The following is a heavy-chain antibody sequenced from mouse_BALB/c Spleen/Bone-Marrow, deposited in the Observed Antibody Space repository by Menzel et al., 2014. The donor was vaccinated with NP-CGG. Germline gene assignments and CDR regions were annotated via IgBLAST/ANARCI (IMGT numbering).Heavy chain of an antibody. Sequence: EVQLQQSGAELVKPGASVKLSRTASGFNIKDTYMHWVKPRPEQGLEWIGRIDPANGNTKYDPKFQGKATITADTSSNTAYLQLSSLTSEDTAVYYCANYYYGYYFDSWGQGTTLTVSS. CDR3: ANYYYGYYFDS. J-gene: IGHJ2*01. V-gene: IGHV14-3*02. CDR1: GFNIKDTY. CDR2: IDPANGNT. D-gene: IGHD1-1*01.